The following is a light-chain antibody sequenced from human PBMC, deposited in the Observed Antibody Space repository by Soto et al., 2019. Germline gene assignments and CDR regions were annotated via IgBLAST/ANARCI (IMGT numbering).Light chain of an antibody. CDR2: AAS. V-gene: IGKV1-39*01. J-gene: IGKJ1*01. CDR1: QSISSY. Sequence: DIQMTXXPXXXXXSXXDRXTXXXRASQSISSYLNWYQQKPGKAPKLLIYAASSLQSGVPSRFSGSGSGTDFTLTISSLQPEDFATYYCQQSYSTPWTFGQGTKVDIK. CDR3: QQSYSTPWT.